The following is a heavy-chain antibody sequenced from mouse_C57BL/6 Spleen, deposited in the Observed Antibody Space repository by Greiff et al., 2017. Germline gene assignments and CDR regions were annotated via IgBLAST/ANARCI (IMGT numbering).Heavy chain of an antibody. D-gene: IGHD1-1*01. V-gene: IGHV1-54*01. CDR1: GYAFTNYL. Sequence: VQLQQSGAELVRPGTSVKVSCKASGYAFTNYLIEWVKQRPGQGLEWIGVINPGSGGTNYNEKFKGKATLTADKSSSTAYMQLSSLTSEDSAVYFCASTTVVATGYFDVWGTGTTVTVSS. CDR2: INPGSGGT. J-gene: IGHJ1*03. CDR3: ASTTVVATGYFDV.